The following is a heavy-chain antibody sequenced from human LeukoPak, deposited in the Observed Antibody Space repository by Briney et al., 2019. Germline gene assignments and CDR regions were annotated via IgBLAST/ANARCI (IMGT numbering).Heavy chain of an antibody. V-gene: IGHV4-59*08. CDR2: VSNSGNT. CDR3: ASRAFYDSSGLDF. CDR1: GGSIRNYY. J-gene: IGHJ4*02. D-gene: IGHD3-22*01. Sequence: PSETLSLTCSVSGGSIRNYYWTWIRQPPGKGLEWIGHVSNSGNTKYNLSLKSRVTISIDTSKKHFSLNLGSVSAADTAVYYCASRAFYDSSGLDFWGQGILVTVSS.